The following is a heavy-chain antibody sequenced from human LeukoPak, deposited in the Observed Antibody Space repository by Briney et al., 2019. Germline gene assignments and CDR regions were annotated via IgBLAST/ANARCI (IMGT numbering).Heavy chain of an antibody. Sequence: GGSLTLSCATSGFTFSGSAIHWVRQASGKGLKWVGRIRSKANSYATTDVASVKGRFTISRDDSKNTAYLEMSSLKTEDTAVYYCTRPSYDSSVSGVVYWGQGTLVTVSS. D-gene: IGHD3-22*01. V-gene: IGHV3-73*01. J-gene: IGHJ4*02. CDR2: IRSKANSYAT. CDR3: TRPSYDSSVSGVVY. CDR1: GFTFSGSA.